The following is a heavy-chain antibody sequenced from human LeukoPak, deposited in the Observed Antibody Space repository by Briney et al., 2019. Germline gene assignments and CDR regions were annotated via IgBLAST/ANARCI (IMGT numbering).Heavy chain of an antibody. V-gene: IGHV3-23*01. J-gene: IGHJ4*02. D-gene: IGHD6-13*01. CDR1: GFTFSSYA. CDR3: AKGRISGDAGLDY. CDR2: ISGSGGDT. Sequence: GGSLRLSCAASGFTFSSYAMSWVRQAPGKGLEWVSSISGSGGDTYYGDSVKGRYTISRDNSKNTLYLQVNSLRAEDTAVFYCAKGRISGDAGLDYWGQGTLVTVSS.